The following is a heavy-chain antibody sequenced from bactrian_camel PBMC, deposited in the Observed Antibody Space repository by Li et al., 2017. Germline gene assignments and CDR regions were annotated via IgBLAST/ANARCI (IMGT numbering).Heavy chain of an antibody. D-gene: IGHD6*01. V-gene: IGHV3S55*01. Sequence: HVQLVESGGGSVQAGGSLRLSCTTSAYTFGSYCMGWFRQAPGKERESVATIFIDGTANYTESVKGRFTISRDDANNALYLQMSSPKPEDTAMYYCATDGGTVELVSCTSVDFVFGYWGQGTQVTVS. CDR2: IFIDGTA. CDR1: AYTFGSYC. J-gene: IGHJ6*01. CDR3: ATDGGTVELVSCTSVDFVFGY.